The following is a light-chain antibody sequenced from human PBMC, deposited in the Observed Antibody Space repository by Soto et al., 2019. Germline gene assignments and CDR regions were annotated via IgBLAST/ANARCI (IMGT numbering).Light chain of an antibody. CDR3: CSYAGSYHV. CDR1: SSDVGGYNY. Sequence: QSALTQPRSVSGSPGQSVTISCTGTSSDVGGYNYVSWYQQHPGKAPKLMIYDVSKRPSGVPDRFSGSKSGNTASLTISGLQAEDEADYYCCSYAGSYHVFGTGTKLT. V-gene: IGLV2-11*01. CDR2: DVS. J-gene: IGLJ1*01.